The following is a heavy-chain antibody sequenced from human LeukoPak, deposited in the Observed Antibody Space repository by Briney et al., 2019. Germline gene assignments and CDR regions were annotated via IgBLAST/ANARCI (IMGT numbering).Heavy chain of an antibody. D-gene: IGHD3-16*02. V-gene: IGHV1-24*01. J-gene: IGHJ4*02. CDR2: FDPEDGET. Sequence: ASVKVSCKVSGYTLTELSMHWVRQAPGKGLGWMGGFDPEDGETIYAQKFQGRVTMTEDTSTDTAYMELSSLRSEDTAVYYCATRRYVWGSYRWDFDYWGQGTLVTVSS. CDR3: ATRRYVWGSYRWDFDY. CDR1: GYTLTELS.